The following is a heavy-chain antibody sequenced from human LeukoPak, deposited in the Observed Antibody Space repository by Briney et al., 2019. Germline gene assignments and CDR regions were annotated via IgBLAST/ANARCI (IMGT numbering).Heavy chain of an antibody. V-gene: IGHV4-31*03. D-gene: IGHD6-19*01. Sequence: PSETLSLTCTVSGGSISSGGYYWSWIRQHPGKGLEWIGYIYYSGSTYYNPSLKSRVTISVDTSKNQFSLKLSSVTAADTAVYYCARIGWGYKREQSGWYQVFDYWGQGTLVTVSS. CDR1: GGSISSGGYY. CDR2: IYYSGST. CDR3: ARIGWGYKREQSGWYQVFDY. J-gene: IGHJ4*02.